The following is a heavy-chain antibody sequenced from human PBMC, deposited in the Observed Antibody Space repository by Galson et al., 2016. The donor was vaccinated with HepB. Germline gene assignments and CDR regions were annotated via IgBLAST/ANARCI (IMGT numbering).Heavy chain of an antibody. J-gene: IGHJ4*02. V-gene: IGHV3-30*03. Sequence: SLRLSCAASGFTFSRYGIHWVRQAQGKGLEWVAVISYDGSYKFYADSVRGRFTISRDNSEDTVYLQMNSLRAEDTAVYYCARDYIMMTVTWGPDYWGQGTLVSVAS. CDR3: ARDYIMMTVTWGPDY. D-gene: IGHD4-17*01. CDR1: GFTFSRYG. CDR2: ISYDGSYK.